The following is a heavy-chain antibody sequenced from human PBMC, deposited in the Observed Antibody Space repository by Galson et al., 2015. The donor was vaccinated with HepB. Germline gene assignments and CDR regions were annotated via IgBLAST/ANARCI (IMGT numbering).Heavy chain of an antibody. Sequence: CAISGDSVSSNSAAWNWIRQSPSRGLEWLGRTYYRSKWYNDYAVSVKSRITINPDTSKNQFSQQLNSVTPEDTAVYYCARGPFWTTYSGSHQFDYWGQGTLVTVSS. V-gene: IGHV6-1*01. CDR1: GDSVSSNSAA. CDR2: TYYRSKWYN. CDR3: ARGPFWTTYSGSHQFDY. D-gene: IGHD5-12*01. J-gene: IGHJ4*02.